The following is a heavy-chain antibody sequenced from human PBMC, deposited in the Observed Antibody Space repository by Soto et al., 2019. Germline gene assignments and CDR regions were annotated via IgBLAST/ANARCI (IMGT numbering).Heavy chain of an antibody. J-gene: IGHJ3*02. Sequence: QVRLVQSGAEVKKPGASVNVSCKASGYSFAKYAIHWVRQAPGQRLEWMGWIDGGSGNTRFSQKFQGRVTISRDPSATTAYLELTSLRSEDTAVYYCARTASYAFDIWGQGTMVSIFS. CDR3: ARTASYAFDI. CDR1: GYSFAKYA. D-gene: IGHD5-18*01. V-gene: IGHV1-3*01. CDR2: IDGGSGNT.